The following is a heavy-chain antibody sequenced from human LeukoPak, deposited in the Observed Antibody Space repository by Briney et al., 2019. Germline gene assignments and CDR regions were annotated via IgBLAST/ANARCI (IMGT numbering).Heavy chain of an antibody. J-gene: IGHJ1*01. CDR1: GGSISTYY. CDR3: ARGGAARLHFQN. D-gene: IGHD6-6*01. V-gene: IGHV4-59*01. Sequence: PSETLSLACTVSGGSISTYYWNWIRQPPGKGLEWIGYIYHSGSTNYNPSLQSRVTISVDTSKNQFSLNLNSVTAADTAVYYCARGGAARLHFQNWGQGTLVTVSS. CDR2: IYHSGST.